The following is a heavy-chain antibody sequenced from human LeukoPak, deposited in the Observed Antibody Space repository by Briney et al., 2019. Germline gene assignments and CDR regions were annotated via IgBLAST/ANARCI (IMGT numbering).Heavy chain of an antibody. CDR2: ISSRSTYI. CDR1: GFTISSYS. J-gene: IGHJ3*01. V-gene: IGHV3-21*01. CDR3: TRDQSLGQPDAFDL. Sequence: KSWGSLRLSCAASGFTISSYSMNWVRQAPGKGLEWVSTISSRSTYIYYADSVKGRLTISRDNAQNSLCLQMNSLRAEDRAVYYCTRDQSLGQPDAFDLWGRGKMVRVSS. D-gene: IGHD1-14*01.